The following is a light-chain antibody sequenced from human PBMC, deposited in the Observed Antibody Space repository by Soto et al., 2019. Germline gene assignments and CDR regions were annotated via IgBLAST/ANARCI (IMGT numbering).Light chain of an antibody. V-gene: IGLV2-14*01. J-gene: IGLJ2*01. CDR3: SSYTSSNTLG. Sequence: QSALTQPASVSGSPGQSITISCTGTSSDIGGYNYVSRYQQHPGKAPKLMIYDVSNRPSGVSNRFSGSKSGNTASLTISGLQAEDEADYYCSSYTSSNTLGFGGGTKLTVL. CDR2: DVS. CDR1: SSDIGGYNY.